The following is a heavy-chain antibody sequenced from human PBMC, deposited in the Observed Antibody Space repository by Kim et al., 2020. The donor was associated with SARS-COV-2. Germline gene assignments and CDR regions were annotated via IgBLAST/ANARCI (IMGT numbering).Heavy chain of an antibody. Sequence: GESLKISCKGSGYSFTSYWIGWVRQMPGKGLEWMGTIYPGDSDTRHSPSFQGQVTISADKSISTAYLQWSSPKASDTAMYYRARRDSGYDYGWFDPWGQGTLGTVSS. V-gene: IGHV5-51*01. CDR2: IYPGDSDT. CDR1: GYSFTSYW. CDR3: ARRDSGYDYGWFDP. D-gene: IGHD5-12*01. J-gene: IGHJ5*02.